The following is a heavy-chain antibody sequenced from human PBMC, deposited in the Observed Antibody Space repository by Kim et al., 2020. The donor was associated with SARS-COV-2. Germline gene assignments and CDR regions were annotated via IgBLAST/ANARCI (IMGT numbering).Heavy chain of an antibody. CDR2: ISYDGSNK. CDR1: GFTFSSYA. D-gene: IGHD2-2*01. V-gene: IGHV3-30*04. J-gene: IGHJ4*02. CDR3: ARDSATGYCSSTSCPLGY. Sequence: GGSLRLSCAASGFTFSSYAMHWVRQAPGKGLEWVAVISYDGSNKYYADSVKGRFTISRDNSKNTLYLQMNSLRAEDTAVYYCARDSATGYCSSTSCPLGYWGQRTLVTVSS.